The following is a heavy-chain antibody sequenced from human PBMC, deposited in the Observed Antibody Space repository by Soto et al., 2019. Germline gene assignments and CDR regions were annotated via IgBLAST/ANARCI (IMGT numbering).Heavy chain of an antibody. J-gene: IGHJ4*02. Sequence: EEQLVESGGHLVQPGESLRLSCAASGFTVTNTYMGWVRQAPGKGLEWVSVIYPGGDTFYADSVNGRFTVSKDSSKNTLYLHINSLRVDDTAVYYCARDHFQPVGLWGQGTLVTVSS. CDR1: GFTVTNTY. CDR2: IYPGGDT. V-gene: IGHV3-66*01. CDR3: ARDHFQPVGL. D-gene: IGHD1-26*01.